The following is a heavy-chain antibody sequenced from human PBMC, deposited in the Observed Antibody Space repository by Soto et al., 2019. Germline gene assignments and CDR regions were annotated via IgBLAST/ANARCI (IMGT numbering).Heavy chain of an antibody. V-gene: IGHV5-51*01. J-gene: IGHJ6*02. CDR1: GYSFTSYL. D-gene: IGHD2-8*01. Sequence: GESLKISYNGSGYSFTSYLIGWVRQMPGKGLECMGIIYPGDSDTRYSPSFQGQVTISADKSISTAYLQWSSLKASDTAMYYCARPTNRGKYYYGMDVWGQGTTVTVSS. CDR2: IYPGDSDT. CDR3: ARPTNRGKYYYGMDV.